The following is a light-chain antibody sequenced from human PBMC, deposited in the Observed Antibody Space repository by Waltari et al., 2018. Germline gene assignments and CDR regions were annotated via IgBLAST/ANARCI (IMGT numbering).Light chain of an antibody. CDR3: QKYYTTPCT. CDR1: QSVLSSTNSNNY. Sequence: DIVLTQSPDSLALSLGERATISCRSSQSVLSSTNSNNYLAGYQQRPGQPPKLLCYGASTRVSGVPARFAGGGSGTDFTLTISSLQAEDLAVYYCQKYYTTPCTFGQGTRLEIK. V-gene: IGKV4-1*01. J-gene: IGKJ2*02. CDR2: GAS.